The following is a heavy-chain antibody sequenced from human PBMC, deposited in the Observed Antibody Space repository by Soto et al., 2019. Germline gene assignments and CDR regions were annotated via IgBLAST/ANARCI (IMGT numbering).Heavy chain of an antibody. CDR3: ARSSYERWLQLPVFDY. Sequence: SLTCTVSGGSISSGDYYWSWIRQPPGKGLEWIGYIYYSGSTYYNPSLKSRVTISVDTSKNQFSLKLSSVTAADTAVYYCARSSYERWLQLPVFDYWGQGTLVTVS. J-gene: IGHJ4*02. D-gene: IGHD5-12*01. CDR1: GGSISSGDYY. V-gene: IGHV4-30-4*01. CDR2: IYYSGST.